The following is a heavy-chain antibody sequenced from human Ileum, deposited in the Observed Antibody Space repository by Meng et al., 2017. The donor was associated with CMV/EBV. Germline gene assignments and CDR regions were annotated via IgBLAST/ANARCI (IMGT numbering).Heavy chain of an antibody. CDR2: IYYSGST. CDR1: GGSISSSSYY. D-gene: IGHD3-10*01. Sequence: GSLRLSCTVSGGSISSSSYYWGWIRQPPGKGREWIGSIYYSGSTYYNPSLKSRVTISVDTSKNQFSLKLSSVTAADTAVYYCARNPGALRWFDPWGQGTLVTVSS. CDR3: ARNPGALRWFDP. V-gene: IGHV4-39*07. J-gene: IGHJ5*02.